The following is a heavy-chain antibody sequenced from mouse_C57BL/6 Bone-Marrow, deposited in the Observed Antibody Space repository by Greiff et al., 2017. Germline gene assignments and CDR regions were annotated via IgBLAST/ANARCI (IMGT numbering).Heavy chain of an antibody. V-gene: IGHV1-18*01. D-gene: IGHD2-4*01. J-gene: IGHJ4*01. CDR2: INPNNGGT. CDR1: GYTFTDYN. CDR3: ARDYDYGYAMDY. Sequence: VQLKQSGPELVKPGASVKIPCKASGYTFTDYNMDWVKQSHGKSLEWIGDINPNNGGTIYNQKFKGKATLTVDKSSSTAYMELRSLTSEDTAVYYCARDYDYGYAMDYWGQGTSVTVSS.